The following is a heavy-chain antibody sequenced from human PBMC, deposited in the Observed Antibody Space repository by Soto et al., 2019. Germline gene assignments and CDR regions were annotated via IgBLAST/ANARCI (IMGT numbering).Heavy chain of an antibody. V-gene: IGHV4-39*01. CDR1: GGSISSSSYY. J-gene: IGHJ4*02. CDR3: ARRSQEYSGYDWVFGY. Sequence: SETLSLTCTVSGGSISSSSYYWGWIRQPPGKGLEWIGSIYYSGSTYYNPSLKSRVTISVDTSKNQFSLKLSSVTAADTAVYYCARRSQEYSGYDWVFGYWGQGTLVTVSS. CDR2: IYYSGST. D-gene: IGHD5-12*01.